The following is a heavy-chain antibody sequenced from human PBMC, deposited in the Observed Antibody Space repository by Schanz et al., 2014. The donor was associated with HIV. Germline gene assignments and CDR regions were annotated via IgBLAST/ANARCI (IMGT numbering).Heavy chain of an antibody. CDR2: ISYDGSNK. CDR3: ARDDCSGGSCYSNYYYGMDV. J-gene: IGHJ6*02. V-gene: IGHV3-30*03. Sequence: QVQLVESGGGAVQPGRSLRLSCAASGFTFSNYDMHWVRQAPGKGLEWVAVISYDGSNKYYADSVKGRFTISRDNSKNTLYLQMNSLRAEDTAVYYCARDDCSGGSCYSNYYYGMDVWGQGTTVTVSS. CDR1: GFTFSNYD. D-gene: IGHD2-15*01.